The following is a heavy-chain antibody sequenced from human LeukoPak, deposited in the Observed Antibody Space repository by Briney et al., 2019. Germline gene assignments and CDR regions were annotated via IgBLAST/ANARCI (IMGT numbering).Heavy chain of an antibody. J-gene: IGHJ4*02. CDR3: AGRHCSGGGCYFAGADPFDY. CDR2: IYSGGNI. V-gene: IGHV3-53*01. Sequence: GSLRLSCAASGFTVSSTYMSWVRQAPGKGLEWVSVIYSGGNIYYIESVKGRFTISRGTSKNTLYLQMNSLRAEDTAVYFCAGRHCSGGGCYFAGADPFDYWGQGTLVTVSS. D-gene: IGHD2-15*01. CDR1: GFTVSSTY.